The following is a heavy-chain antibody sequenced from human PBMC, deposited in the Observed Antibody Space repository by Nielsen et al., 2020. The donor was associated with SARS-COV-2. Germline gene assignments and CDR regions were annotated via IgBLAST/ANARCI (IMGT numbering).Heavy chain of an antibody. D-gene: IGHD1-26*01. CDR1: GFTFSSYG. CDR3: AKTYSGSYHGHFDY. V-gene: IGHV3-30*18. Sequence: GGSLRLSCAASGFTFSSYGMHWVRQAPGKGLEWVSVISYDGSNKYYADSVKGRFTISRDNSKNTLYLQMNSLRAENTAVYYCAKTYSGSYHGHFDYWGQGTLVTVSS. J-gene: IGHJ4*02. CDR2: ISYDGSNK.